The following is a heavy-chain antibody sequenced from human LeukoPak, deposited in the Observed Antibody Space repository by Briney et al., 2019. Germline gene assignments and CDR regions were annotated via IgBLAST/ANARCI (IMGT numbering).Heavy chain of an antibody. CDR3: ARVTEQWLLQMLGDY. CDR2: ISYGGSNK. J-gene: IGHJ4*02. CDR1: RFTFSSYA. Sequence: PGRSLRLSCAASRFTFSSYAMHGVPQAPRKGLEGVADISYGGSNKYYADSVKGRYTISRDNSKNTLYLQMNSLRAEDTAVYYCARVTEQWLLQMLGDYWGQGALVTVSS. V-gene: IGHV3-30*04. D-gene: IGHD6-19*01.